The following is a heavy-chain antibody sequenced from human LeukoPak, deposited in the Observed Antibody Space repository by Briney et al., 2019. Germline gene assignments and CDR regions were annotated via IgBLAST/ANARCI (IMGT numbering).Heavy chain of an antibody. CDR1: GYTFSNYV. D-gene: IGHD3-9*01. V-gene: IGHV1-18*01. J-gene: IGHJ4*02. Sequence: ASVKVSCKSSGYTFSNYVIAWARQAPGQGLEWMGWISAYNGNTNYAQKLQGRVTMTTDTSTSTAYMELRSLRSDDTAVYYCARRGFWLGGPIDYWGQGTLVTVSS. CDR3: ARRGFWLGGPIDY. CDR2: ISAYNGNT.